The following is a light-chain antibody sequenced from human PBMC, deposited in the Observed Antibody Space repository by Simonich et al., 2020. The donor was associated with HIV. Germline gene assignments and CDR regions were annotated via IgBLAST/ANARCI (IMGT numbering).Light chain of an antibody. V-gene: IGLV2-14*02. J-gene: IGLJ3*02. Sequence: QSALTQPASVSGSPGQSITISCTGTSTDFGSYNLVSWYQQHPGKAPKLMIYEGTKRPSGGSNRFSGSKSGNTASLTISGRQSDDEADYYCCSYTSSSTWVFGGGTKLTVL. CDR3: CSYTSSSTWV. CDR1: STDFGSYNL. CDR2: EGT.